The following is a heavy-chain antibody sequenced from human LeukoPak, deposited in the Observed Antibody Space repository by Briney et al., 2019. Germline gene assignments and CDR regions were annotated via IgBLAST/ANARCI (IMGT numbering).Heavy chain of an antibody. CDR2: IYTSGST. J-gene: IGHJ6*03. V-gene: IGHV4-4*07. CDR3: ARVIRSTTEYYYYMDV. CDR1: GGSISSYY. D-gene: IGHD4-17*01. Sequence: SETLSLTCTVSGGSISSYYLSWIRQPAGKGLEWIGRIYTSGSTNYNPSLKSRVTMSVDTSKNQFSLKLSSVTAADTAVYYCARVIRSTTEYYYYMDVWGKGTTVTVSS.